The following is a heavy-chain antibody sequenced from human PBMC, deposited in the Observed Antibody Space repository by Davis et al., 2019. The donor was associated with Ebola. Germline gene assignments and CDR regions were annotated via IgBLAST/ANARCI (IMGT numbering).Heavy chain of an antibody. CDR1: GFTFSNYW. J-gene: IGHJ6*02. D-gene: IGHD3-22*01. V-gene: IGHV3-7*01. CDR2: IQQDGGDK. Sequence: PGGSLRLSCAASGFTFSNYWMSWVRQVPGRGLEWVANIQQDGGDKHYLESVKGRFTISRDNAKNSVDLQMHSLRAEDTAVYYCARGFDYNDRSGYYGMDVWGQGTTVTVSS. CDR3: ARGFDYNDRSGYYGMDV.